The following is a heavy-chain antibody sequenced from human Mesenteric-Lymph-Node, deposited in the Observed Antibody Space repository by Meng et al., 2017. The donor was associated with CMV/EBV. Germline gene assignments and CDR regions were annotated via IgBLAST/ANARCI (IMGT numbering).Heavy chain of an antibody. J-gene: IGHJ5*02. D-gene: IGHD6-19*01. CDR1: GDSISSFYY. CDR3: ARPFPSWQSPRLDPFGA. Sequence: HPPVREWGPGEVQPSDTLSLPRTGSGDSISSFYYWGWIRQPPGRGLEWIGSVHYTGSTYYSPSLKSRVTVSVDTSKNQFSLRLTSVTAADTAVYYCARPFPSWQSPRLDPFGAWGQGTLVTVSS. CDR2: VHYTGST. V-gene: IGHV4-39*01.